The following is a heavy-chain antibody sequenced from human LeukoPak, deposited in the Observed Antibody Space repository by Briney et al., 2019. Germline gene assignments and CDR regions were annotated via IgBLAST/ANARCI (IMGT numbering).Heavy chain of an antibody. CDR3: ASAITYYDIFGY. J-gene: IGHJ4*02. CDR2: IYSGDST. V-gene: IGHV3-66*02. D-gene: IGHD3-9*01. CDR1: GFTVSSNY. Sequence: GGSLRLSCAASGFTVSSNYMSWVRQAPGKGLEWVSVIYSGDSTYYADSVKGRFTISRDKSKNTLYLQMDSLRTEDTAVYYCASAITYYDIFGYWGQGTLVTVSS.